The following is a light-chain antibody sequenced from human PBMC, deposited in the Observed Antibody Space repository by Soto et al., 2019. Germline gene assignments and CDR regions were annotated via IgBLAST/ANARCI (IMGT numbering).Light chain of an antibody. J-gene: IGLJ1*01. CDR3: QSYDSSLSGYV. Sequence: QSALTQPPSVSGAPGQRVTISCTGSSSNIGAGYDVHWYQQLPGTAPKLLIYANTNRPSGVPGRFSGPKSGTSASLAITGLQAEDEADYYCQSYDSSLSGYVFGTGTKVTVL. V-gene: IGLV1-40*01. CDR2: ANT. CDR1: SSNIGAGYD.